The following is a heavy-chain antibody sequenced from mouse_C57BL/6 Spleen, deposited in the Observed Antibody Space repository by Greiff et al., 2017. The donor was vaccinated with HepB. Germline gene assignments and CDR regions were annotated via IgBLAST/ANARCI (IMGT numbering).Heavy chain of an antibody. CDR3: ARGVHYFDY. D-gene: IGHD2-14*01. Sequence: QVQLQQSGPELVKPGASVKISCKASGYAFSSSWMNWVKQRPGKGLEWIGRIYPGDGDTNYNGMFKGKATLTADKASSTAYMELRSLTSEDSAVYFCARGVHYFDYWGQGTTLTVSS. J-gene: IGHJ2*01. CDR2: IYPGDGDT. V-gene: IGHV1-82*01. CDR1: GYAFSSSW.